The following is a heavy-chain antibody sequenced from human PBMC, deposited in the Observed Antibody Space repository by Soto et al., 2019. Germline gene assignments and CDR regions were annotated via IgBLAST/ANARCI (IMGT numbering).Heavy chain of an antibody. V-gene: IGHV1-69*01. CDR3: ARDAMYHDRHSGGSCYTCLYWYFDL. CDR1: GGTFSSYA. D-gene: IGHD2-15*01. Sequence: QVQLVQSGAEVKKPGSSVKVSCKASGGTFSSYAISWVRQAPGQGFEWMGGIIPIFGTANYAQKFQGRVTITADESTSTAYMELSSLRSEDTAVYYCARDAMYHDRHSGGSCYTCLYWYFDLWGRGTLVTVSS. J-gene: IGHJ2*01. CDR2: IIPIFGTA.